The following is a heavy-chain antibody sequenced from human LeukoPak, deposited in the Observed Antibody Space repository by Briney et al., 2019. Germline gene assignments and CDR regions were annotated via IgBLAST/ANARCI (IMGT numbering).Heavy chain of an antibody. CDR1: GGSLSDYY. CDR3: PSLRGLEYYYYMDV. CDR2: INHSGST. D-gene: IGHD3-10*01. Sequence: PSETLSLTCAIYGGSLSDYYWSWIPQPPGKGLEWIGEINHSGSTNYNPSLKSRVTISVDTSKNQFSLKLSSVTAADTAVYYCPSLRGLEYYYYMDVWGKGTTVTVSS. V-gene: IGHV4-34*01. J-gene: IGHJ6*03.